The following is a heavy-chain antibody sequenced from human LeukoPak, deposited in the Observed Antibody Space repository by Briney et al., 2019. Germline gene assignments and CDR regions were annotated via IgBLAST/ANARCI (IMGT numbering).Heavy chain of an antibody. CDR1: GGSFRGYY. J-gene: IGHJ5*02. CDR3: ARGYYSNYDDWFDP. Sequence: TSQTLSLTCAVYGGSFRGYYWSWIRQPPGKGQEWIGEINHSGSTNYNPSLKSRVTISVDTSKNQFSLKLSSVTAADTAVHYRARGYYSNYDDWFDPWGQGTLVTVSS. CDR2: INHSGST. V-gene: IGHV4-34*01. D-gene: IGHD4-11*01.